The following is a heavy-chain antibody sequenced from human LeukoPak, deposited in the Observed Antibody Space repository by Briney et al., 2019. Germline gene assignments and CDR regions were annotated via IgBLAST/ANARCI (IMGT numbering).Heavy chain of an antibody. V-gene: IGHV4-59*01. CDR1: GGSISSYY. CDR3: ARDRSYYDSSGYHKQYYYYGMDV. D-gene: IGHD3-22*01. Sequence: PSETLSLTCTVSGGSISSYYWSWIRQPPGKGLEWIGYIYYSGSTNYNPSLKSRVTISVDTSKNQFSLKLSSVTAADTAVYYCARDRSYYDSSGYHKQYYYYGMDVWGQGTTVTVSS. CDR2: IYYSGST. J-gene: IGHJ6*02.